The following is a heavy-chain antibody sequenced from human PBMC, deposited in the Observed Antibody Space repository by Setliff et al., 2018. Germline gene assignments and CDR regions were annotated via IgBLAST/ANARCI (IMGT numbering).Heavy chain of an antibody. V-gene: IGHV4-39*07. D-gene: IGHD1-26*01. CDR1: GGSISDNGYF. CDR3: ARDASASDGRNAFDI. Sequence: PSETLSLTCTVPGGSISDNGYFWGWVRQPPGKGLEWIGNIYFGGNTYFNPSFKRRVTMSIDTSNSQFSLKLSSVTAADTAIYYCARDASASDGRNAFDIWGQGTMVTVSS. CDR2: IYFGGNT. J-gene: IGHJ3*02.